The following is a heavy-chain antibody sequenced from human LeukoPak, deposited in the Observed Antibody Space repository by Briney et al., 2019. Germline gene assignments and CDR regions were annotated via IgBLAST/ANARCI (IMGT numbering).Heavy chain of an antibody. CDR1: GFTFSSYA. J-gene: IGHJ4*02. D-gene: IGHD3-10*01. Sequence: GGSLRLSCAASGFTFSSYAMHWVRQAPGKGLEWVSVIYSDGSTYYEDSVKGRFTISRDNSKNTLSLQMNSLRAEDTAVYYCAREKDRGVISPYFDYWGQGTLVTVSS. CDR2: IYSDGST. CDR3: AREKDRGVISPYFDY. V-gene: IGHV3-53*01.